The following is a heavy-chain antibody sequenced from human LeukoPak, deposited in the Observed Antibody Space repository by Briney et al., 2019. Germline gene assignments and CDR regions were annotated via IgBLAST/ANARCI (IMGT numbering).Heavy chain of an antibody. CDR3: ARRVTIFGVAYYYYYGMDV. V-gene: IGHV4-39*01. Sequence: PSETLSLTCTVSGGSISSSSYYWGWIRQPPGKGLEWIGSIYYSGSTYYNPSLKSRVTISVDTSKNQFSLKLSSVTAADTAVYYCARRVTIFGVAYYYYYGMDVWGQGTTVTVSS. J-gene: IGHJ6*02. D-gene: IGHD3-3*01. CDR1: GGSISSSSYY. CDR2: IYYSGST.